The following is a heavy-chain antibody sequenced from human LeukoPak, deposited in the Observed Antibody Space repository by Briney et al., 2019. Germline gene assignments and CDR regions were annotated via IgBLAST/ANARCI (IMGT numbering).Heavy chain of an antibody. CDR3: ASSTYYDFWSGYYFDY. CDR1: GFTFSSYS. J-gene: IGHJ4*02. D-gene: IGHD3-3*01. CDR2: ISSSSSYI. Sequence: GWSLRLSCAASGFTFSSYSMNWVRQAPGKGLEWVSSISSSSSYIYYADSVKGRFTISRDNAKNSLYLQMNSLRAEDTAVYYCASSTYYDFWSGYYFDYWGQGTLVTVSS. V-gene: IGHV3-21*01.